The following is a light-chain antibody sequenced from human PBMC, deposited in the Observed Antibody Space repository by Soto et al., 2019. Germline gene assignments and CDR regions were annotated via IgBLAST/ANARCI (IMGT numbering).Light chain of an antibody. J-gene: IGKJ2*01. CDR2: HAS. CDR1: QSVSRNF. Sequence: ENVLTQSQGTLSLSPGERATLSCRASQSVSRNFLAWYQQKPGQAPRLLIYHASNRATGIPDRFSGSGSGTDFTLTIRRLEPEDFAMYYCQQYASARRTFGQGTNLEIK. V-gene: IGKV3-20*01. CDR3: QQYASARRT.